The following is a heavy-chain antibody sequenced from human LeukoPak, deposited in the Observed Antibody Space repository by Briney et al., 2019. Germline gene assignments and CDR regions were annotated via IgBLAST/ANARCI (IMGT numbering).Heavy chain of an antibody. CDR2: IYTSGST. Sequence: SETLSLTCTVSGSSISSYYWSWIRQPAGKGLEWIGRIYTSGSTNYNPSLKSRVTMSADTSKNQFSLKLSSVTAADTAVYYCARGAIFGVVIKRMGDYFDYWGQGTLVTVSS. CDR1: GSSISSYY. D-gene: IGHD3-3*01. CDR3: ARGAIFGVVIKRMGDYFDY. J-gene: IGHJ4*02. V-gene: IGHV4-4*07.